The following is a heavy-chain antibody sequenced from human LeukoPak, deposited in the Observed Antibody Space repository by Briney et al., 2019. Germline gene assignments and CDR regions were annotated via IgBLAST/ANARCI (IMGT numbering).Heavy chain of an antibody. V-gene: IGHV4-59*01. CDR1: GGSISDYY. D-gene: IGHD3-3*01. Sequence: SETLSLTCTVSGGSISDYYWHWIRQPPGKGLEWIGYIYYSGSTTYNPSLKSRVTLSVDTAKNQFSLKVRSVTAADTAVYYCARGDFCSKSNCYLRPMDVWGKGTTVTVSS. CDR2: IYYSGST. CDR3: ARGDFCSKSNCYLRPMDV. J-gene: IGHJ6*03.